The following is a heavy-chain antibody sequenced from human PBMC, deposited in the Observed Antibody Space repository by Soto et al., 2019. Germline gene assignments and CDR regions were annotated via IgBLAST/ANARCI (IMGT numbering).Heavy chain of an antibody. CDR3: ARSQQSHYGAYYYGMDV. V-gene: IGHV1-69*12. J-gene: IGHJ6*02. D-gene: IGHD4-17*01. CDR2: IIPIFGTA. Sequence: QVQLVQSGAEVKKPGSSVKVSCKASGGTFSSYAISWVRQAPGQGLEWMGGIIPIFGTANYAQKFQGRVTITADESTSTAYMELSSLRSEDTAVYYGARSQQSHYGAYYYGMDVWGQGTTVTVSS. CDR1: GGTFSSYA.